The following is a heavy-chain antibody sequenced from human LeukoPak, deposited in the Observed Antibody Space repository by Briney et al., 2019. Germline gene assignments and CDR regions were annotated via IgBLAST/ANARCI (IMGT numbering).Heavy chain of an antibody. CDR3: ARPSYGDLYYYYYMDV. CDR1: GGTFSCYA. D-gene: IGHD5-18*01. V-gene: IGHV1-69*01. Sequence: SVKVSCKASGGTFSCYAISWVRQAPGQGLEWMGGIIPIFGTANYAQKFQGRVTITADESTSTAYMELSSLRSEDTAVYYCARPSYGDLYYYYYMDVWGKGTTVTVSS. J-gene: IGHJ6*03. CDR2: IIPIFGTA.